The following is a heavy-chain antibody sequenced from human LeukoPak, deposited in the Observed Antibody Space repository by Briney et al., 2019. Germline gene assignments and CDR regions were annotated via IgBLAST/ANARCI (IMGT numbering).Heavy chain of an antibody. CDR1: GFTFTSSA. V-gene: IGHV1-58*02. CDR3: AADLAKEYCSGGSCYSYYYYRMDV. J-gene: IGHJ6*02. Sequence: GASLKVSCKASGFTFTSSAMQWVRQARGQRLEWRGWIVSGSGNTNYAQKFQERVTLTRDMSTSTAYMELSSLRSEDTAVYYCAADLAKEYCSGGSCYSYYYYRMDVWGQGTTVTVS. D-gene: IGHD2-15*01. CDR2: IVSGSGNT.